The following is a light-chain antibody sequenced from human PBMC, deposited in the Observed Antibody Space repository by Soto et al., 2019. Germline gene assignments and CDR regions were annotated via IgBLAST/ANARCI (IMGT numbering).Light chain of an antibody. CDR1: SSNVDSFDY. CDR2: DVY. Sequence: QSALTQPASVSGSPGQSITISCTVTSSNVDSFDYVSWYQLHPGNAPKLDIYDVYNRPSGVSDRFSGSKSGNTASLTISGLRSEDEAEYYCSSYTSGSALFGGGTKLTVL. J-gene: IGLJ3*02. CDR3: SSYTSGSAL. V-gene: IGLV2-14*03.